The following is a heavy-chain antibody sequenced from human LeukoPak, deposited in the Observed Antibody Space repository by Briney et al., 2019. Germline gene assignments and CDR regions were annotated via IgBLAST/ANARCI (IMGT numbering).Heavy chain of an antibody. CDR3: ARVDSTNWYEYRGYFDY. CDR1: GGSISSGSYY. D-gene: IGHD6-13*01. J-gene: IGHJ4*02. CDR2: IYYSGST. Sequence: SETLSLTCTVSGGSISSGSYYWSWIRQPAGKGLEWIGYIYYSGSTNYNPSLKSRVTISVDTSKNQCSLKLSSVTAADTAVYYCARVDSTNWYEYRGYFDYWGQGTLVTVSS. V-gene: IGHV4-61*10.